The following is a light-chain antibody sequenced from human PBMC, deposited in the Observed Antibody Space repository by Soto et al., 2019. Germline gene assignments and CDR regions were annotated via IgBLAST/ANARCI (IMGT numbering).Light chain of an antibody. CDR3: QQRAKWPGT. CDR2: DAS. Sequence: EIVLTQSPATLSLSPGERATLSCRSSQSVTDFLAWYQHKPGRAPRLLIYDASNRATGIPARFSGSGSGTDFTLTISSLAPEDSAVYYCQQRAKWPGTFGQGTKLEIK. CDR1: QSVTDF. J-gene: IGKJ2*01. V-gene: IGKV3-11*01.